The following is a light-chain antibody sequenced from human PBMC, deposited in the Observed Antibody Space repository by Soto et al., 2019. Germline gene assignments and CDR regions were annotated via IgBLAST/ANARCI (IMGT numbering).Light chain of an antibody. CDR1: SSDVGGYNY. CDR3: TSYTSSTTWV. V-gene: IGLV2-14*01. Sequence: QSALTQPASVSGSPGRSITISCTGTSSDVGGYNYVSWYQQHPGKAPKLVISEVSNRPSGVSNRFSGSKSGNTASLTISGLQAEDEADYYCTSYTSSTTWVFGGGTKFTVL. J-gene: IGLJ3*02. CDR2: EVS.